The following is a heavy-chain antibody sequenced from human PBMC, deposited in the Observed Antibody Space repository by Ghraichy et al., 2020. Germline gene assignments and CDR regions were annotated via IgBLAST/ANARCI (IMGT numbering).Heavy chain of an antibody. CDR2: SRNKANSYTI. V-gene: IGHV3-72*01. CDR1: GFTFSDHY. D-gene: IGHD4-11*01. J-gene: IGHJ4*02. CDR3: TRGGQVRPLDY. Sequence: GESLNISCAVSGFTFSDHYMDWVRQAPGKGLDRIGRSRNKANSYTIAYAASVNDRFTISRDDSKHSMYLQMNSLKTEDTAVYYCTRGGQVRPLDYWGQGTLVTVSS.